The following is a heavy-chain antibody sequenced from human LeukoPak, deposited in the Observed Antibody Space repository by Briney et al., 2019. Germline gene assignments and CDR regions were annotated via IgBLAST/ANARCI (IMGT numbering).Heavy chain of an antibody. Sequence: GRSLRLSCAASGFTFSSYAMHWVRQAPGKGLEYVSAISSNGGSTYYANSVKGRFTISRDNSKNTLYLQMGSLRAEDMAVYYCARGGIVVVPADFDYWGQGTLVTVSS. CDR1: GFTFSSYA. D-gene: IGHD2-2*01. CDR3: ARGGIVVVPADFDY. CDR2: ISSNGGST. J-gene: IGHJ4*02. V-gene: IGHV3-64*01.